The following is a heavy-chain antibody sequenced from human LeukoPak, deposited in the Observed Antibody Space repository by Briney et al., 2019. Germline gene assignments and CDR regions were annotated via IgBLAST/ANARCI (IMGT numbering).Heavy chain of an antibody. Sequence: GGSLRLSCTASGFTFSEYNMHCVLQASGKGLENMAFLWSDGNWPYYVAFLNCRCGVSRDNSKDTLYFQMNSLRVDDTALYYCATDNWGPRFDPWGQGTLVTVSS. J-gene: IGHJ5*02. CDR3: ATDNWGPRFDP. CDR1: GFTFSEYN. V-gene: IGHV3-30*02. CDR2: LWSDGNWP. D-gene: IGHD7-27*01.